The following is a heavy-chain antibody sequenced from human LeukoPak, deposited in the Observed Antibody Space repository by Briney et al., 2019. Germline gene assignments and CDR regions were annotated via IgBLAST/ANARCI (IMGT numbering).Heavy chain of an antibody. CDR3: ARDLFGWSLDP. CDR1: GFSLDNFE. V-gene: IGHV3-48*03. J-gene: IGHJ5*02. Sequence: GGSLRLSCAASGFSLDNFEMNWFRQAPGKGLEWIAYVDNDGWATSYYADSVKGRFTITRDDAKNSLYLQMDSLTVEDTAVYYCARDLFGWSLDPWGQGTLVSVSS. CDR2: VDNDGWAT. D-gene: IGHD3-3*01.